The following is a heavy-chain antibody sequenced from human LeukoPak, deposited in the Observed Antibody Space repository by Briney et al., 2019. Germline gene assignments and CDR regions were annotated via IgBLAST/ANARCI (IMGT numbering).Heavy chain of an antibody. D-gene: IGHD3-16*02. CDR3: ARAYYDYVWGSYRYQGGAPRN. V-gene: IGHV4-61*01. Sequence: PSETLSLTCTVSGDSVSSSSYYWSWIRQPPGKGLEWIGNIHYSGSTNHNPSLRSRVTISVDTSKNQFSLKLSSVTAADTAVYYCARAYYDYVWGSYRYQGGAPRNWGQGTLVTVSS. J-gene: IGHJ4*02. CDR2: IHYSGST. CDR1: GDSVSSSSYY.